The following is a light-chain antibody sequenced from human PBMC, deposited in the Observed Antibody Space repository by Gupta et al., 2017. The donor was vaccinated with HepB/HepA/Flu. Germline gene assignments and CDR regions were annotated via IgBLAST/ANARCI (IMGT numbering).Light chain of an antibody. J-gene: IGLJ2*01. CDR3: AAWDDSLNGVV. Sequence: QSVLTQPPSASGTPGQRVTISCSGSSSNIGSETVNWYQQLPGTAPKLLIYSNNQRPSGVPDRFSGSKSGTSASLAIGGLQFEDEADYYCAAWDDSLNGVVFGGGTKLTVL. CDR1: SSNIGSET. V-gene: IGLV1-44*01. CDR2: SNN.